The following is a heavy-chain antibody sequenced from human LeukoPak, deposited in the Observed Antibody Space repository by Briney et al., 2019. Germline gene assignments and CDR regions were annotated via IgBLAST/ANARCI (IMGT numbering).Heavy chain of an antibody. J-gene: IGHJ6*03. D-gene: IGHD6-19*01. Sequence: PGGSLRLSCAASGFTFSSYSMNWVRQAPGKGLEWVSSISSSSNYIYYADSVKGRFTISRDNAKNSLYLQMNSLRAEDTAVYYCARGIAVAGYYYYMDVWGKGTTVTVSS. CDR2: ISSSSNYI. CDR1: GFTFSSYS. V-gene: IGHV3-21*01. CDR3: ARGIAVAGYYYYMDV.